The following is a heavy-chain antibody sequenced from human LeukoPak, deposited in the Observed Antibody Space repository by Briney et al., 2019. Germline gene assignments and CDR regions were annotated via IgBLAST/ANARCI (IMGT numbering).Heavy chain of an antibody. CDR3: ARGGSYFVSCDY. CDR1: GFTVSSNY. CDR2: IYSGGST. J-gene: IGHJ4*02. V-gene: IGHV3-66*01. D-gene: IGHD1-26*01. Sequence: GGSLRLSCAASGFTVSSNYMSWVREAPGKGLEWVSVIYSGGSTYYADSVKGRFTISRDNSKNTLYLQMNSLRAEDTAVYYCARGGSYFVSCDYWGQGTLVTVSS.